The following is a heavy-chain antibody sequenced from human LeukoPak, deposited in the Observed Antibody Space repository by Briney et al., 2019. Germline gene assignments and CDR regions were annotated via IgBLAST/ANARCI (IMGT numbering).Heavy chain of an antibody. J-gene: IGHJ3*02. CDR2: ISSSSSTI. CDR1: GFTFSSYS. D-gene: IGHD3-10*01. V-gene: IGHV3-48*01. CDR3: ASPRDYYGSGSYYSDAFDI. Sequence: GGSLRLSCAASGFTFSSYSMNWVRQAPGKGLEWVSYISSSSSTIYYADSVKGRFTISRDNAKNSLYLQMNSLRAEDTAVYYCASPRDYYGSGSYYSDAFDIWGQGTMVTVSS.